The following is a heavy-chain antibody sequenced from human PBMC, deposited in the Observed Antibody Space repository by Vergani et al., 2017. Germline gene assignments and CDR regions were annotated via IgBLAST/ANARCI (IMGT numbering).Heavy chain of an antibody. Sequence: QVQLQESGPGLVKPSQTLSLTCTVSGDSISSGGYYWSWIRQHPGKGLEWIGYIYYSGSTYYNPSLKSRVTISVDTSKNQFSLKLSSVTAADTAVYYCARVRAHSSGSYYYYYYMDVWGKGTTVTVSS. V-gene: IGHV4-31*03. J-gene: IGHJ6*03. CDR1: GDSISSGGYY. CDR3: ARVRAHSSGSYYYYYYMDV. D-gene: IGHD3-22*01. CDR2: IYYSGST.